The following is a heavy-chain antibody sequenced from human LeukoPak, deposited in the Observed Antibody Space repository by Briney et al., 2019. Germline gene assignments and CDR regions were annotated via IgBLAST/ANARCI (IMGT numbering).Heavy chain of an antibody. D-gene: IGHD3-22*01. CDR1: GGTFSSYA. Sequence: SVTVSCKASGGTFSSYAISWVRQAPGQGLEWMGGIIPIFGTANYAQKFQGRVTITADESTSTAYMELSSLRSEDTAVYYCARLTGGYDSSGYWGQGTLVTVSS. CDR3: ARLTGGYDSSGY. J-gene: IGHJ4*02. CDR2: IIPIFGTA. V-gene: IGHV1-69*13.